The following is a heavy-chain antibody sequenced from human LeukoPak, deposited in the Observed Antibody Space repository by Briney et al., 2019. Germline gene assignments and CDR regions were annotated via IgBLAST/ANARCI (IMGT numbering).Heavy chain of an antibody. V-gene: IGHV1-69*13. Sequence: SVKVSFKASGGTFSIYAISWVRQAPGQGLEWMGGIIPIFGTANYAQKFQGRVTITADESTSTAYMEPSSLRSEDTAVYYCASIRRYGGNSEFDYWGQGTLVTVSS. CDR3: ASIRRYGGNSEFDY. CDR1: GGTFSIYA. CDR2: IIPIFGTA. D-gene: IGHD4-17*01. J-gene: IGHJ4*02.